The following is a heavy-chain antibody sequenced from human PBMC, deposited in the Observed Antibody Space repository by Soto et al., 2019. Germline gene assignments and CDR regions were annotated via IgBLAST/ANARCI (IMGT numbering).Heavy chain of an antibody. J-gene: IGHJ6*02. CDR2: INPSGGST. CDR1: GYTFTSYY. D-gene: IGHD2-21*02. V-gene: IGHV1-46*01. CDR3: ASSACGGDCYSYHNYYYYYGMDV. Sequence: SVKVSCKASGYTFTSYYMHWVRQAPGQGLEWMGIINPSGGSTSYAQKFQGRVTMTRDTSTSTVYMELSSLRSEDTAVYYCASSACGGDCYSYHNYYYYYGMDVWGQGTTVTVSS.